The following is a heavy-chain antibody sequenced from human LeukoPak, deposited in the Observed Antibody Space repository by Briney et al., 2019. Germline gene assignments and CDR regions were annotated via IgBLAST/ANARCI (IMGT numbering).Heavy chain of an antibody. Sequence: GGSLRLSCAASGLTVSSNYMSWVRQAPGKGLEWVSVIYSDGSTYYADSVKGRFTISRDSSKNTLFLQMNTLRAEDTAVYYCARSYGGNSPYFDYWGQGTLVTVSS. J-gene: IGHJ4*02. CDR3: ARSYGGNSPYFDY. D-gene: IGHD4-23*01. CDR1: GLTVSSNY. V-gene: IGHV3-53*01. CDR2: IYSDGST.